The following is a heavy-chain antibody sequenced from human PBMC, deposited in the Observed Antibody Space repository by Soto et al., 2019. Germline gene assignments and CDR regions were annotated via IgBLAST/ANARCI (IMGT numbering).Heavy chain of an antibody. CDR1: GFTFRSYT. J-gene: IGHJ6*02. Sequence: GGSLRLSCVASGFTFRSYTMHWVRQAPGKGLEWVSSITGSGNYIYYTDSVKGRFTISRDNARNSLFLQMNSLRAEDTAVYHCVRDNTVLMVFGGKTYYAMDVWGQGTTVTVSS. D-gene: IGHD2-8*01. CDR2: ITGSGNYI. CDR3: VRDNTVLMVFGGKTYYAMDV. V-gene: IGHV3-21*01.